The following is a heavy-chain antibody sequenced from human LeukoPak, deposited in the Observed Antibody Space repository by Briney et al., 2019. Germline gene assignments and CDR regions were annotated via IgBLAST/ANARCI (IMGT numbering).Heavy chain of an antibody. V-gene: IGHV3-7*01. D-gene: IGHD3-3*01. CDR2: IKQDGSEK. CDR3: ASTIDKDDVWSGYPLDN. CDR1: GFTFSSYW. Sequence: GGSLRLSCAASGFTFSSYWMSWVRQAPGEGLEWVANIKQDGSEKYYVDSVKGRFTISRDNAKNSLYLQMNSLRAEDTAVYYCASTIDKDDVWSGYPLDNWGQGTLVTVSS. J-gene: IGHJ4*02.